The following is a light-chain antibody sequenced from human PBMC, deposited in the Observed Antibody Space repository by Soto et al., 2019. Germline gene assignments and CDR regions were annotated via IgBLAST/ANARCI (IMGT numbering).Light chain of an antibody. Sequence: QPVLTQPPSASETPGQRVTISCSGSSSNIGANTVNWYQQVPGTAPKLLIHNNNQRPSGVPDRFSGSRSGTSASLAISGLQSEDEAIYYCAAWDDSLNGVVFGGGTKVTVL. CDR2: NNN. CDR1: SSNIGANT. V-gene: IGLV1-44*01. J-gene: IGLJ3*02. CDR3: AAWDDSLNGVV.